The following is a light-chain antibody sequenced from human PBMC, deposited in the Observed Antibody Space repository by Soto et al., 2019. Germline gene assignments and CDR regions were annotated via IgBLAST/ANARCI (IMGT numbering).Light chain of an antibody. CDR3: LLYSGGALHWV. CDR2: GTT. J-gene: IGLJ3*02. CDR1: IGAVTSGYY. Sequence: QTVVTQEPSLTVSPGGTVTLTSASSIGAVTSGYYANWFQQKPGQAPRSLIYGTTNKHSWTPARFSGSLLGGKAALTLSGVQPEDEAEYYCLLYSGGALHWVFGGGTKVTVL. V-gene: IGLV7-43*01.